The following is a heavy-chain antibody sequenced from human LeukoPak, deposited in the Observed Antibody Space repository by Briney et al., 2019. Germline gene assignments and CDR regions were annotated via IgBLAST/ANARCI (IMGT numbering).Heavy chain of an antibody. Sequence: SQTLSLTCTVSGGSISSGSYYWSWIRQPAGKGLEWIGYIYYSGSTNYNPSLKSRVTISVDTSKNQFSLKLSSVTAADTAVYYCASSMISSVYYYYMDVWGKGTTVTVSS. CDR1: GGSISSGSYY. D-gene: IGHD3-22*01. CDR2: IYYSGST. V-gene: IGHV4-61*10. CDR3: ASSMISSVYYYYMDV. J-gene: IGHJ6*03.